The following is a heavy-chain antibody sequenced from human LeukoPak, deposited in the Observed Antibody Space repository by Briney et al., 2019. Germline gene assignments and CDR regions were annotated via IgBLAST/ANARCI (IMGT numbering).Heavy chain of an antibody. Sequence: GASVKVSCKASGYTFTSYAISWVRQAPGQGLEGMGGIIPIFGTANYAQKFQGRVTITADKSTSTAYMELSSLRSEDTAVYYCARANSGSYGSYYYMDVWGKGTTVTVSS. CDR3: ARANSGSYGSYYYMDV. CDR2: IIPIFGTA. CDR1: GYTFTSYA. V-gene: IGHV1-69*06. J-gene: IGHJ6*03. D-gene: IGHD1-26*01.